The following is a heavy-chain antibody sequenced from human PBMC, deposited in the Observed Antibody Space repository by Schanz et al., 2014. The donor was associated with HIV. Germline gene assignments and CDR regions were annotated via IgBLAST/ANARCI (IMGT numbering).Heavy chain of an antibody. V-gene: IGHV1-69*01. J-gene: IGHJ4*02. Sequence: QVQLVQSGAEVKKPGSSVKVSCKASGGTLSSYAISWVRQAPGQGLEWMGGIIPIFGTTNYAQKFQGRVTITADESTNTAYMDLSSLRSEDTALYYCAGTPMITGAFDHWGQGNLVTVSS. CDR1: GGTLSSYA. D-gene: IGHD5-18*01. CDR2: IIPIFGTT. CDR3: AGTPMITGAFDH.